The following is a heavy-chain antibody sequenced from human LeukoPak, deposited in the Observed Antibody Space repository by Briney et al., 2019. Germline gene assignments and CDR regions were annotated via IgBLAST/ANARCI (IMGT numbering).Heavy chain of an antibody. CDR2: ISSSSSYI. V-gene: IGHV3-21*01. CDR1: GFTFSSYS. D-gene: IGHD3-10*01. CDR3: ARVGSSSSLFDY. J-gene: IGHJ4*02. Sequence: GGSLRLSCAASGFTFSSYSMNWVRQAPGKGLEWVSSISSSSSYIYYADSAKGRFTISRDNAKNSLYLQMNSLRAEDTAVYYCARVGSSSSLFDYWGQGTLVTVSS.